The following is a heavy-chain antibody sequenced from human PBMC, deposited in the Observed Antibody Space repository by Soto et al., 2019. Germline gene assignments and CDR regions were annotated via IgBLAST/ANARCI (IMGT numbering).Heavy chain of an antibody. Sequence: GSLRLSCAASGFTFSSYAMSWVRQAPGKGLEWVSAISGSGGSTYYADSVKGRFTISRDNSKNTLYLQMNSLRAEDTAVYYCAKGKAEVTMVRGVIINFDYWGQGTLVTVSS. CDR2: ISGSGGST. D-gene: IGHD3-10*01. CDR3: AKGKAEVTMVRGVIINFDY. CDR1: GFTFSSYA. J-gene: IGHJ4*02. V-gene: IGHV3-23*01.